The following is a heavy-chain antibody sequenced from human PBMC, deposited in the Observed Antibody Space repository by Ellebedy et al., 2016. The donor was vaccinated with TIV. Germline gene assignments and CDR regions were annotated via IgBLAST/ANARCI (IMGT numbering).Heavy chain of an antibody. Sequence: GESLKISCKSSRYSFTSYWIGWVRQMPGKGLEWMGRIDPSDSYTNYSPSFQGHVTISTDKSSSTAYLQWSSLKASDTAMYYCARHLGETFDYWGQGTLVTVSS. CDR3: ARHLGETFDY. D-gene: IGHD2-21*01. J-gene: IGHJ4*02. CDR1: RYSFTSYW. V-gene: IGHV5-10-1*01. CDR2: IDPSDSYT.